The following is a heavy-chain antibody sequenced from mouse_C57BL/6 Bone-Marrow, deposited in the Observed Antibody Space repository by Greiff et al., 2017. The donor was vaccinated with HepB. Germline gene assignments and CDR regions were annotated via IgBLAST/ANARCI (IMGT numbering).Heavy chain of an antibody. CDR1: GFSLTSYG. Sequence: QVQLKESGPGLVAPSQSLSITCTVSGFSLTSYGVHWVRQPPGKGLEWLVVIWSDGSTTYNSALKSRLSISKDNSKSQVFLKMNSLQTDDTAMDYCARHYGTLYAMDYWGQGTSVTVSS. J-gene: IGHJ4*01. D-gene: IGHD1-1*02. V-gene: IGHV2-6-1*01. CDR3: ARHYGTLYAMDY. CDR2: IWSDGST.